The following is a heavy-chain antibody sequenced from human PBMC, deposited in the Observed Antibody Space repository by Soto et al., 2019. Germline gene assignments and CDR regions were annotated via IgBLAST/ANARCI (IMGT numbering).Heavy chain of an antibody. V-gene: IGHV5-51*01. D-gene: IGHD2-2*01. Sequence: KVSCKTSGYIFTSYYIHWVRQAPGQGLEWMGIINPGDSDIRYSPSFQGQVTISADKSITTAYLQWSSLKASDTAMYYCARHEASLGSTYWGQGTLVTVSS. CDR3: ARHEASLGSTY. CDR1: GYIFTSYY. J-gene: IGHJ4*02. CDR2: INPGDSDI.